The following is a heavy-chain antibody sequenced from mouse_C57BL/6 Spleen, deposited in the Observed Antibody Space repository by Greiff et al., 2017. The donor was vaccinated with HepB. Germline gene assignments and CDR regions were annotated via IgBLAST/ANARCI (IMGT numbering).Heavy chain of an antibody. CDR2: IYPGSGNT. V-gene: IGHV1-76*01. J-gene: IGHJ2*01. CDR1: GYTFTDYY. Sequence: VQLQQSGAELVRPGASVKLSCKASGYTFTDYYINWVKQRPGQGLEWIARIYPGSGNTYYNEKFKGKATLTAEKSSSTAYMQLSSLTSEDSAVYFCARSPSFFAFDYWGQGTTLTVSS. CDR3: ARSPSFFAFDY. D-gene: IGHD1-2*01.